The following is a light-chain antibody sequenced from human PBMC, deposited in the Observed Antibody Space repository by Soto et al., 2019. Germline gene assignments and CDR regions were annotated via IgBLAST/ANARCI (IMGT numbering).Light chain of an antibody. CDR1: ETISNF. J-gene: IGKJ5*01. V-gene: IGKV1-39*01. CDR2: GAS. CDR3: QQSYSPPPIT. Sequence: DIQMTQSPSSLSASVGDIVTITCRASETISNFLNWYQKKPGKAPQLLIYGASTLQRGVPSRFSGSGSGTDFTLTIGSLQPEDSATYYCQQSYSPPPITFGQGTRLEIK.